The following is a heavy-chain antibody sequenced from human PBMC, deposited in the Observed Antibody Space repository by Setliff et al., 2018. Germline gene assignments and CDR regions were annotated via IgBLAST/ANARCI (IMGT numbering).Heavy chain of an antibody. CDR2: INPSSGGT. CDR3: ARDRDSSGYPYYFDY. D-gene: IGHD3-22*01. CDR1: GYTFTINN. J-gene: IGHJ4*02. Sequence: ASVKVSCKASGYTFTINNLHWVRQAPGQGLEWMGVINPSSGGTNYAQKFQGWVTMTRDTSISTAYMELSRLRSDDTAVYYCARDRDSSGYPYYFDYWGQGTLVTVSS. V-gene: IGHV1-2*04.